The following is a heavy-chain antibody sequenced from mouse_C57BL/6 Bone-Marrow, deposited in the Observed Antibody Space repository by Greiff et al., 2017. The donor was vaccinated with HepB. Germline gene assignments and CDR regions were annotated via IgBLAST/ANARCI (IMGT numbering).Heavy chain of an antibody. V-gene: IGHV1-61*01. CDR2: IYPSDSET. CDR1: GYTFTSYW. D-gene: IGHD3-3*01. J-gene: IGHJ2*01. Sequence: QVQLQQPGAELVRPGSSVKLSCKASGYTFTSYWMDWVKQRPGQGLEWIGNIYPSDSETHYNQKFKDKATLTVDKSSSTAYMQLSSLTSEDSAVYYCAREGKLRGYFDYWGQGTTLTVSS. CDR3: AREGKLRGYFDY.